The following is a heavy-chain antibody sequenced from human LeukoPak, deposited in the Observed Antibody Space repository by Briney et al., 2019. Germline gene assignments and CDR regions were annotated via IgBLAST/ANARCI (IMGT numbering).Heavy chain of an antibody. Sequence: ASVKVSCKASGYTFTSYAMHWVRQVPGQRLEWMGWINAGNGNTKYSQKFQGRVTITRDTSASTAYMELSSLRSEDTAVYYCASVGSSSWSYYYYGMDVWGQGTTVTVSS. J-gene: IGHJ6*02. V-gene: IGHV1-3*01. CDR1: GYTFTSYA. D-gene: IGHD6-13*01. CDR3: ASVGSSSWSYYYYGMDV. CDR2: INAGNGNT.